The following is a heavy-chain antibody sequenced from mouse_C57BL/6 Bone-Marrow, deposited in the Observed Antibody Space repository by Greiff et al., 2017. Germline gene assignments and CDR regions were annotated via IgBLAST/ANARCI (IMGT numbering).Heavy chain of an antibody. D-gene: IGHD2-3*01. CDR1: GYTFTSYD. J-gene: IGHJ2*01. CDR3: AREGIYDGYYYFDY. CDR2: IYPRDGST. Sequence: VQLVESGPELVKPGASVKLSCKASGYTFTSYDINWVKQRPGQGLEWIGWIYPRDGSTKYNEKFKGKATLTVDTSSSTAYMELHSLTSEDSAVYFCAREGIYDGYYYFDYWGQGTTLTVSS. V-gene: IGHV1-85*01.